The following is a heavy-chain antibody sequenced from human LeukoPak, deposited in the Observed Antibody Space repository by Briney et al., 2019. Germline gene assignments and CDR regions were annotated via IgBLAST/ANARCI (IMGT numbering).Heavy chain of an antibody. CDR2: INPSGGST. CDR1: GYTFTSYY. V-gene: IGHV1-46*03. CDR3: ARGGCYDFWSGYCFDY. J-gene: IGHJ4*02. Sequence: ASVKVSCKASGYTFTSYYMHWVRQAPGQGLEWMGIINPSGGSTSYAQKFQGRVTMTRDTSTSTVYMELRSLRSEDTAVYYCARGGCYDFWSGYCFDYWGQGTLVTVSS. D-gene: IGHD3-3*01.